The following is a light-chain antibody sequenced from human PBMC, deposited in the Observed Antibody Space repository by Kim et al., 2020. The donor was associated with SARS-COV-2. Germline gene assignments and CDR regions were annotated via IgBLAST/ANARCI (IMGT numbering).Light chain of an antibody. V-gene: IGKV1-5*01. J-gene: IGKJ2*01. CDR2: DAS. Sequence: DIQMTQSPYTLSASVGDRVTITCRASQTISSWLAWYQQKPGKAPKLLIYDASRLESGVPSRFSGSGSGTEFTLTISSLQPDDFATYYCQDFHCNTRAFGQGTRREI. CDR3: QDFHCNTRA. CDR1: QTISSW.